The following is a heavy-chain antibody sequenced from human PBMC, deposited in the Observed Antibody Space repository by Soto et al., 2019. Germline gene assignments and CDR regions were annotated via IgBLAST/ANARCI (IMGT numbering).Heavy chain of an antibody. V-gene: IGHV3-30*18. J-gene: IGHJ4*02. CDR3: AKDPNVILTGYSSFDY. CDR2: ISRDGSNK. CDR1: GFSLSYHG. D-gene: IGHD3-9*01. Sequence: GGSLRLSCTASGFSLSYHGMHWVRQAPGKGLDWVAVISRDGSNKYYADSVKGRFSISRDSSKNTLYLQMNSLSAEDTALYYCAKDPNVILTGYSSFDYWGQGTLVTVSS.